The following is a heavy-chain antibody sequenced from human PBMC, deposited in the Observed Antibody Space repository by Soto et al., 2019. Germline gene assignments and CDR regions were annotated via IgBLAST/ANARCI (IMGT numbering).Heavy chain of an antibody. Sequence: PGESLKISCKGSGYSCTSYWIGWVRQMPGKGLEWMGIIYPGDSDTRYSPSFQGQVTISADKSISTAYLQWSSLKASDTAMYYCATSTYYEVWSGPNDYYYGMDVWGQGITVTVS. D-gene: IGHD3-3*01. CDR1: GYSCTSYW. CDR2: IYPGDSDT. CDR3: ATSTYYEVWSGPNDYYYGMDV. V-gene: IGHV5-51*03. J-gene: IGHJ6*02.